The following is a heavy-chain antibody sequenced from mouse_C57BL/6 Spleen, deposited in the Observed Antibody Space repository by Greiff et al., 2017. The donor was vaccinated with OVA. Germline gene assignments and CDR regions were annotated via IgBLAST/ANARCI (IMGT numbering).Heavy chain of an antibody. D-gene: IGHD2-14*01. Sequence: EVKLMESGGGLVKPGGSLKLSCAALGFTFRSYALSWVRKTPEKRLEWVATISDGGSYTSYPDNVKGRFTISRDNAKNNLYLQRSHLKSEDTAMYYCARELEYDRGGAMDYWGQGTSVTVSS. CDR1: GFTFRSYA. CDR3: ARELEYDRGGAMDY. J-gene: IGHJ4*01. CDR2: ISDGGSYT. V-gene: IGHV5-4*01.